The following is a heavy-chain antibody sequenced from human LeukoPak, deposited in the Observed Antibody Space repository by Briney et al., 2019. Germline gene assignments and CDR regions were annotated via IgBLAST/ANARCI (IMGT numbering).Heavy chain of an antibody. J-gene: IGHJ4*02. CDR2: INPSGGST. V-gene: IGHV1-46*01. D-gene: IGHD3-22*01. CDR3: TRVYDSSGYYESPFDY. CDR1: RYTFTSYY. Sequence: ASVKVSCKASRYTFTSYYMHWVRQAPGQGLEWMGIINPSGGSTSYAQKFQGRVTMTRDMSTSTVYIELSSLRSEDTAVYYCTRVYDSSGYYESPFDYWGQGTLVTVSS.